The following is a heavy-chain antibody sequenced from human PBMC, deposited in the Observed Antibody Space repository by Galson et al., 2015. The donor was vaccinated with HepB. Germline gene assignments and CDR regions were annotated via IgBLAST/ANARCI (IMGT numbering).Heavy chain of an antibody. CDR3: ARTPRRARIQKSSSWKYNWFDP. V-gene: IGHV4-34*01. Sequence: SETLSLTCAVYGGSFSGYYWSWIRQPPGKGLEWIGEINHSGSTNYNPSLKSRVTISVDTSKNQFSLKLSSVTAADTAVYYCARTPRRARIQKSSSWKYNWFDPWGQGTLVTVSS. CDR1: GGSFSGYY. CDR2: INHSGST. D-gene: IGHD6-13*01. J-gene: IGHJ5*02.